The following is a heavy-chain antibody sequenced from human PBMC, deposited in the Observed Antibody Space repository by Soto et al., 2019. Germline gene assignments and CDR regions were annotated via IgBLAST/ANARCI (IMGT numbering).Heavy chain of an antibody. CDR3: ASSSGYRIFDC. D-gene: IGHD3-22*01. CDR2: IFWDDDK. CDR1: GFSLTTSGVG. J-gene: IGHJ4*02. V-gene: IGHV2-5*02. Sequence: QITLKESGPPLVKPTQTLTLTCTFSGFSLTTSGVGVGWIRQPPGKALEWLALIFWDDDKRYSPSLKSRLTITKDTSKNQVVLTITNMDPVDTATYYCASSSGYRIFDCWGQGTLVTVSS.